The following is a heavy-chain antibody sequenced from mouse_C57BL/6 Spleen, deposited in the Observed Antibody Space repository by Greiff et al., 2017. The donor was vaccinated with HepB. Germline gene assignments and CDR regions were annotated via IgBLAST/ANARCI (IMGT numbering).Heavy chain of an antibody. Sequence: EVKVIESGGGLVKPGGSLKLSCAASGFTFSSYAMSWVRQTPEKRLEWVATISDGGSYTYYPDNVKGRFTISRDNAKNNLYLQMSHLKSEDTAMYYCARDQDSLYYDYWGQGTTLTVSS. V-gene: IGHV5-4*01. CDR1: GFTFSSYA. J-gene: IGHJ2*01. CDR3: ARDQDSLYYDY. CDR2: ISDGGSYT.